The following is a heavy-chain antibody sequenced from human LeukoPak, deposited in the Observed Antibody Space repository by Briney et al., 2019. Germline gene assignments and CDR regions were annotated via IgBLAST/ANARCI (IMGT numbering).Heavy chain of an antibody. CDR2: IHYSGST. D-gene: IGHD3-22*01. CDR1: DDSISNYY. CDR3: ARAYSSAHYQYFDY. J-gene: IGHJ4*02. Sequence: SETLSLTCTVSDDSISNYYWSWIRQSPGKGLEWIGYIHYSGSTKYNPSLKSRVTISVDSSKKQFSLKLKSVTAADTAVYFCARAYSSAHYQYFDYWGQGTLVTVSS. V-gene: IGHV4-59*01.